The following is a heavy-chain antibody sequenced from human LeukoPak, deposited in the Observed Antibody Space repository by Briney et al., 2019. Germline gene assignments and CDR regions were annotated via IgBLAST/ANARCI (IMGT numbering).Heavy chain of an antibody. CDR1: GFTFSSHS. CDR3: AKEGVRCTNGVCADGFDY. V-gene: IGHV3-23*01. CDR2: ISGSGGST. D-gene: IGHD2-8*01. Sequence: PGGSLRLSCAAYGFTFSSHSMDWVRQAPGKGLEWVSGISGSGGSTYYADSVKGRFTISRDNSKNTLYLQMNSLRAEDTAVYYCAKEGVRCTNGVCADGFDYWGQGTLVTVSS. J-gene: IGHJ4*02.